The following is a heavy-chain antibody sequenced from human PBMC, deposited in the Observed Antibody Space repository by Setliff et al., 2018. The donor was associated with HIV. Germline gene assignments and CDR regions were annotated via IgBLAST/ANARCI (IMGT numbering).Heavy chain of an antibody. CDR2: IYYSGTT. J-gene: IGHJ5*02. CDR3: ARGGDIVVVVAATDLNWFDP. Sequence: SETLSLTCTVSGGSISSSSYYWGWIRQPPGKGLEWIGSIYYSGTTQYNPSLTGRVTMSLDKSKNQFSLKLSSVAAADTAVYYCARGGDIVVVVAATDLNWFDPWGQGTLVTVSS. CDR1: GGSISSSSYY. V-gene: IGHV4-39*07. D-gene: IGHD2-15*01.